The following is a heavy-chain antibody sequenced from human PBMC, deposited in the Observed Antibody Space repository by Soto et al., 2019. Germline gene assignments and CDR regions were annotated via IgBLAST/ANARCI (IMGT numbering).Heavy chain of an antibody. CDR3: AKNEGGSQSSLYFAH. CDR2: LGISGYRT. V-gene: IGHV3-23*01. CDR1: GFTFGNYV. J-gene: IGHJ4*02. Sequence: VQLLESGGGLVQPGGSLRLSCAASGFTFGNYVMSWVRQVPGKGLEWVSSLGISGYRTYYAASVRGRFTVSRDNSQNMLYLQMNSLRGDDTAVYYCAKNEGGSQSSLYFAHWGQGSLVTVSS. D-gene: IGHD1-26*01.